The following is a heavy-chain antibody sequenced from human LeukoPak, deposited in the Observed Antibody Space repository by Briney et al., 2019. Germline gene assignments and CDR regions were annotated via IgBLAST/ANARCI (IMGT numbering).Heavy chain of an antibody. CDR1: GFSFSSYN. J-gene: IGHJ3*01. Sequence: GGSLRLSCSASGFSFSSYNMHWVRQAPGKGLEYVSTISTNGDNTYYADSVKGRFTISRDDAKHTLYLQMSSLRIEDTAVYYCYSSAWYGAFDVWGQGTMVTVSS. D-gene: IGHD6-19*01. CDR2: ISTNGDNT. CDR3: YSSAWYGAFDV. V-gene: IGHV3-64D*09.